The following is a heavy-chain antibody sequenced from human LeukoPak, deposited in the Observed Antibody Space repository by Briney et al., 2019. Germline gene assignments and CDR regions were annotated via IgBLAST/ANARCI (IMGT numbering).Heavy chain of an antibody. D-gene: IGHD6-13*01. V-gene: IGHV4-59*01. J-gene: IGHJ4*02. CDR2: IYYTGST. CDR1: GGSTSSYY. CDR3: ARDAAAGISFDY. Sequence: SETLSLTCTVSGGSTSSYYWNWIRQSPGKGLEWIGYIYYTGSTNYNPSLKTRVTISVDTSKNQFSLKLSSVTAADTAVYYCARDAAAGISFDYWGQGTLVTVSS.